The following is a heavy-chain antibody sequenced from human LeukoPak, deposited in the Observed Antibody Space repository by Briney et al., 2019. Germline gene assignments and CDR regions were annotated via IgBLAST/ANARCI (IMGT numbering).Heavy chain of an antibody. J-gene: IGHJ5*02. D-gene: IGHD2-15*01. CDR3: ARSAVVVVAATSSWFDP. CDR2: ISAYNGNT. CDR1: GYTFTSYG. V-gene: IGHV1-18*01. Sequence: ASVKVSCKASGYTFTSYGISWVRQAPRQGLEWMGWISAYNGNTNYAQKLQGRVTMTTDTSTSTAYMELRSLRSDDTAVYYCARSAVVVVAATSSWFDPWGQGTLVTVSS.